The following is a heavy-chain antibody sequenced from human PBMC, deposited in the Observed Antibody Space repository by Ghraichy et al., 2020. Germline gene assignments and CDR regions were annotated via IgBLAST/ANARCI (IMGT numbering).Heavy chain of an antibody. CDR2: ISGSGGST. CDR1: GFTFSSYA. D-gene: IGHD6-19*01. J-gene: IGHJ4*02. V-gene: IGHV3-23*01. Sequence: GGSLRLSCAASGFTFSSYAMNWVRQAPGKGLEWVSTISGSGGSTYYADSVKGRFTISRDNSKNTLYVQMNSLRVEDTAVYYCAKMGPSSGYYGGVDYWGQGTLVTVSS. CDR3: AKMGPSSGYYGGVDY.